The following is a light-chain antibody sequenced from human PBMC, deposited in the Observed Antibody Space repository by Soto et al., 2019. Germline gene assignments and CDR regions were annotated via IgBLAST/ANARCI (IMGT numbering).Light chain of an antibody. J-gene: IGLJ1*01. Sequence: QSALTQPASVSGSPGQSITISCTGTSSDVGGYNFVSWYQQHPGRAPKLLIYEVSRRPSGVSNRFSGSKSGDTASLTISGLQAEDEADYYCYSYRGYYTRVLGNGTKVTVL. CDR3: YSYRGYYTRV. V-gene: IGLV2-14*01. CDR2: EVS. CDR1: SSDVGGYNF.